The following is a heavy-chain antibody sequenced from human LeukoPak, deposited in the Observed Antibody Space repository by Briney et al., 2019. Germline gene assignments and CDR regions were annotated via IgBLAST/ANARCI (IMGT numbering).Heavy chain of an antibody. CDR1: GGSISSYY. V-gene: IGHV4-4*07. Sequence: PSETLSLTCTVSGGSISSYYWSWIRQPAGKGLEWIGRIYTSGCTNYNPSLKSRVTMSVDTSKNQFSLKLSSVTAADTAVYYCARLLYEFWSGSYYYYMDVWGKGTTVTVSS. D-gene: IGHD3/OR15-3a*01. CDR3: ARLLYEFWSGSYYYYMDV. CDR2: IYTSGCT. J-gene: IGHJ6*03.